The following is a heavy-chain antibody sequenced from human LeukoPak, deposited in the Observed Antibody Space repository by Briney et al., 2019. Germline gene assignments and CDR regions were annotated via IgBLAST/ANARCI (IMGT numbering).Heavy chain of an antibody. D-gene: IGHD3-22*01. V-gene: IGHV3-7*03. CDR3: ARDGADNSGYYFGSL. CDR1: GFTFSSYW. J-gene: IGHJ3*01. CDR2: INQDGSSK. Sequence: GGSLRLSCAVSGFTFSSYWMGWVRQAPGKGLAWVANINQDGSSKYYEDSVKGRFTISSDNSKNTLYLQMNSLRVEDTAVYYCARDGADNSGYYFGSLWGQGTMVTVSS.